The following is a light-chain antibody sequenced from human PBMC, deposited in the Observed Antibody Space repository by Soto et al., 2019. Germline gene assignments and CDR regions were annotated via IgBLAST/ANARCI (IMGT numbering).Light chain of an antibody. J-gene: IGLJ1*01. Sequence: QSVLPQPASVSGSPGQSITVSCTGTSSDIGGYNSVSWYQQHPGKAPKLIIYEVINRPSGVSDRFSGSKSGNTASLTISGLQAEDEADYYCSSYTSTSSYVFATGTKLAVL. CDR3: SSYTSTSSYV. CDR2: EVI. CDR1: SSDIGGYNS. V-gene: IGLV2-14*03.